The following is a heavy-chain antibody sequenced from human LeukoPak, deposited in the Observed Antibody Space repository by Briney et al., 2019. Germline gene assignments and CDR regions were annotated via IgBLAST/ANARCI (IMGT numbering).Heavy chain of an antibody. CDR3: AKGTHYYDSSGYWGAFDI. V-gene: IGHV3-33*06. CDR1: GFTFRNHG. Sequence: GMSLRLSCAASGFTFRNHGMHWVRQAPGKGLEWVAVIWYDGSNQYYADSVKGRFAISRDNSKNTLYLQMNSLRAEDTAVYYCAKGTHYYDSSGYWGAFDIWGQGTMVTVSS. J-gene: IGHJ3*02. D-gene: IGHD3-22*01. CDR2: IWYDGSNQ.